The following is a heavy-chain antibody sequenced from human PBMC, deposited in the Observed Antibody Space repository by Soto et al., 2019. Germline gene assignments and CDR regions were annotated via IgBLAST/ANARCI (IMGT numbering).Heavy chain of an antibody. CDR2: INPSGGST. CDR1: GYTFTSYY. D-gene: IGHD6-13*01. Sequence: GASVKVSCKASGYTFTSYYMHWVRQAPGQGLEWMGIINPSGGSTSYAQKFQGRVTMTRDTSTSTVYMELSSLRSEDTAVYYCARDRVAAAEIYYYYYGMDVWGQGTTVTVSS. J-gene: IGHJ6*02. CDR3: ARDRVAAAEIYYYYYGMDV. V-gene: IGHV1-46*01.